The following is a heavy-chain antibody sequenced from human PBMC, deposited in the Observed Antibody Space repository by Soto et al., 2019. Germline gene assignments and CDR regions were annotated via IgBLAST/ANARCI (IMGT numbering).Heavy chain of an antibody. V-gene: IGHV4-34*01. J-gene: IGHJ5*02. CDR3: ARGLRVGYYVWFDP. CDR1: GGSFSGYY. CDR2: INHSGST. D-gene: IGHD3-22*01. Sequence: PSETLSLTCAVYGGSFSGYYWSWIRQPPGKGLEWIGEINHSGSTNYNPSLKSRVTISVDTSKNQFSLKLSSVTAADTAVYYCARGLRVGYYVWFDPWGQGTLVTVSS.